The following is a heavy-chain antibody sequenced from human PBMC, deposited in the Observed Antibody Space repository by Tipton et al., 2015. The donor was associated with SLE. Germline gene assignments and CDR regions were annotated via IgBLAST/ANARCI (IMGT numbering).Heavy chain of an antibody. Sequence: TLSLTCTVSGDSITDSGYSWNWVRQHPGAGLEWIGYIHHSGRTDYNPSLRSRVTISRDTSKNQFSLNVNSVTAADTAVYYCARQHSGGATDTWGPGTLITVSS. D-gene: IGHD1-26*01. CDR2: IHHSGRT. V-gene: IGHV4-31*03. J-gene: IGHJ5*02. CDR3: ARQHSGGATDT. CDR1: GDSITDSGYS.